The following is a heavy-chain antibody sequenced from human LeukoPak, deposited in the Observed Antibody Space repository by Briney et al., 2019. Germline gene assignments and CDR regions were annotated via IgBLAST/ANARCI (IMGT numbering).Heavy chain of an antibody. CDR3: AREIVGAIKSYFDY. Sequence: EGSLRLSCTASGFTFSSYWMSWVRQAPGKGLEWVANIRQDGGLKHYVDSVKGRFTISRDKAENSLYLQMNSLRAEDTAVYYCAREIVGAIKSYFDYWGQGTLVTASS. CDR2: IRQDGGLK. CDR1: GFTFSSYW. V-gene: IGHV3-7*01. D-gene: IGHD1-26*01. J-gene: IGHJ4*02.